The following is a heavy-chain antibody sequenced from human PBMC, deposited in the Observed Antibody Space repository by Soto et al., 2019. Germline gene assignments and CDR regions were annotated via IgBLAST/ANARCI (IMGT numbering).Heavy chain of an antibody. CDR1: VFTFGDYA. D-gene: IGHD2-15*01. CDR2: IRSKAYGGTT. J-gene: IGHJ4*02. CDR3: TLLLGYCSGGSCYPSL. V-gene: IGHV3-49*04. Sequence: HPGGSLRLSCTASVFTFGDYAMSWVRQAPGKGLEWVGFIRSKAYGGTTEYAASVKGRFTISRDDSKSIAYLQMNSLKTEDTAVYYCTLLLGYCSGGSCYPSLWGQGTLVTVPQ.